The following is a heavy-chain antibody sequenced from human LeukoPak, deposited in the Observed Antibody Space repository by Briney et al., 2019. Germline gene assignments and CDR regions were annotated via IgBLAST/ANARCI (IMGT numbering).Heavy chain of an antibody. Sequence: PGGSLRLSCAASGFTFSSYSMNWVRQAPGKGLEWVASISSSSSYIYYADSVKGRFTISRDNAKNSLYLQMNSLRAEDTAVYYCARDNKRELLGAFDIWGQGTMVTVSS. J-gene: IGHJ3*02. V-gene: IGHV3-21*01. CDR1: GFTFSSYS. CDR2: ISSSSSYI. CDR3: ARDNKRELLGAFDI. D-gene: IGHD1-26*01.